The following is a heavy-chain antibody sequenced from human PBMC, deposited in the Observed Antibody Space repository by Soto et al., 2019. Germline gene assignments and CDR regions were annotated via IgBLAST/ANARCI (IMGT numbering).Heavy chain of an antibody. CDR2: IISIFGTP. CDR3: ARDLGGGYEPGDY. D-gene: IGHD5-12*01. CDR1: GATFSISA. Sequence: QVQLVQSGAELKKPGSSVKVSCRASGATFSISAFNWVRQAPGQGLEWMGGIISIFGTPNYSQKFQGRVTIPADESTSTGYMELNNLRSEDTAIYYCARDLGGGYEPGDYWGQGTQVTVSS. J-gene: IGHJ4*02. V-gene: IGHV1-69*12.